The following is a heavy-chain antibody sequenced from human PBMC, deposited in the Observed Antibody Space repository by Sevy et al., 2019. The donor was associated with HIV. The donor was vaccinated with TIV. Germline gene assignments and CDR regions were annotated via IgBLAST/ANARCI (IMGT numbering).Heavy chain of an antibody. CDR3: AKESPGYNYDSSGSLDY. V-gene: IGHV3-23*01. Sequence: GGSLRLSCAASGFTFSSYAMSWVRQAPGKGLEWVSVISGSGGSTYYADSVKGRFTISRDNSKNTLYLQMNSLRAEDTAVYYCAKESPGYNYDSSGSLDYWGQGTLVTVSS. CDR1: GFTFSSYA. J-gene: IGHJ4*02. D-gene: IGHD3-22*01. CDR2: ISGSGGST.